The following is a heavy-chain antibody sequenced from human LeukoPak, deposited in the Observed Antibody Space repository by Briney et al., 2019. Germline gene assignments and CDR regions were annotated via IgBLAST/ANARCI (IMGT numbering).Heavy chain of an antibody. CDR2: IWNDGRHI. CDR3: ARDPCTMLREYRRGCDDYYYYMDV. Sequence: GGSLRLSCAASGFTFSIYNMHWVRQAPGEGLEWVSLIWNDGRHIYYADSVKGRFTISRDNSKNTLYLHMNSVRAEDTAVYDSARDPCTMLREYRRGCDDYYYYMDVWGKGTTVTISS. J-gene: IGHJ6*03. D-gene: IGHD3-10*01. CDR1: GFTFSIYN. V-gene: IGHV3-33*01.